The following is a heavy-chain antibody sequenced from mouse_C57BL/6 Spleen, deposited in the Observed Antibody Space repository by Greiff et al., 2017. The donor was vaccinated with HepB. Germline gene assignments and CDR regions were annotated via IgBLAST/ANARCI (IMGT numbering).Heavy chain of an antibody. CDR1: GYTFTSYW. V-gene: IGHV1-69*01. CDR3: ARGDGNYGFAY. Sequence: QVQLQQPGAELVMPGASVKLSCKASGYTFTSYWMHWVKQRPGQGLEWIGEIDPSDSYTNYNQKFKGKSTLTVDKSSSTAYMQLSSLTSEDSAVYYCARGDGNYGFAYWGQGTLVTVSA. CDR2: IDPSDSYT. J-gene: IGHJ3*01. D-gene: IGHD2-1*01.